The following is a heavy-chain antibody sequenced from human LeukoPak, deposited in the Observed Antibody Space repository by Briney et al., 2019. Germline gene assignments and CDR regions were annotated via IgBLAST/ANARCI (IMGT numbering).Heavy chain of an antibody. Sequence: ASVKVSCKASGYTFTGYYIHWVRQAPGQGLEWMGRINPNSGGTNYAQKFQGRVTMTRDTSISTAYMELSRLRSDDTAVYYCARVRGYNYGSGAFDIWGQGTMVTVSS. CDR1: GYTFTGYY. J-gene: IGHJ3*02. D-gene: IGHD5-18*01. V-gene: IGHV1-2*06. CDR3: ARVRGYNYGSGAFDI. CDR2: INPNSGGT.